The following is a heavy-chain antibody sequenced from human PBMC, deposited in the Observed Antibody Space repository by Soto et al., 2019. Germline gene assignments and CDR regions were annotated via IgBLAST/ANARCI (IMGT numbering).Heavy chain of an antibody. Sequence: GSLRLSCEASGFTVSNTYMSWIRQAPGRGLEWVSIIYGGGRTYYTDSVKGRFTISKDNSRNTVYLQMNSLRAEDTALYYCAKGFNRNRADSCGPGTLVTVSS. CDR1: GFTVSNTY. D-gene: IGHD1-20*01. CDR2: IYGGGRT. CDR3: AKGFNRNRADS. J-gene: IGHJ4*02. V-gene: IGHV3-53*01.